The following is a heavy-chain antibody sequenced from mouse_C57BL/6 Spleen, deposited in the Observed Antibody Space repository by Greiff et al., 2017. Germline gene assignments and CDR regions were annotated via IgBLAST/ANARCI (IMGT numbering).Heavy chain of an antibody. CDR3: ARHGSNYCNYYFDY. CDR2: INPGSGGT. CDR1: GYAFTNYL. D-gene: IGHD1-1*01. Sequence: VQLQQSGAELVRPGTSVKVSCKASGYAFTNYLIEWVKQRPGQGLEWIGVINPGSGGTNYNEKFKDKATLTADKSSSTAYMQLSSLTSEDSAVYCCARHGSNYCNYYFDYWGQGTTLTVSS. J-gene: IGHJ2*01. V-gene: IGHV1-54*01.